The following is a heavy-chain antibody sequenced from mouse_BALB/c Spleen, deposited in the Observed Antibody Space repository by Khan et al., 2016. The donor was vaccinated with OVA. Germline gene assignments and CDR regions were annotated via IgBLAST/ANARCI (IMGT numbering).Heavy chain of an antibody. CDR2: IYPGNSDT. CDR3: TYDGYFVGWFAY. Sequence: EVELVESGTVLARPGASVKMSCKASGSTFTSYWIHWVKQRPGQGLEWIGAIYPGNSDTSYNQRFKGKAKLTAVTSTSTAYMELSSLTNEDSAVYYCTYDGYFVGWFAYWGQGTLVTVSA. CDR1: GSTFTSYW. J-gene: IGHJ3*01. D-gene: IGHD2-3*01. V-gene: IGHV1-5*01.